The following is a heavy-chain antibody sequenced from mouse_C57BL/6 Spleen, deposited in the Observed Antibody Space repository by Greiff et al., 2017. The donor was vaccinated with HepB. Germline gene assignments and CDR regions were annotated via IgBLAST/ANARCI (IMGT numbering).Heavy chain of an antibody. J-gene: IGHJ1*03. CDR3: APYGSSYGYFDV. D-gene: IGHD1-1*01. Sequence: EVMLVESGGGLVKPGGSLKLSCAASGFTFSDYGMHWVRQAPAKGLEWVAYISSGSSTIYYADTVKGRFTISRDNAKNTLFLQMTSLRSEDTAMYYCAPYGSSYGYFDVWGTGTTVTVSS. V-gene: IGHV5-17*01. CDR1: GFTFSDYG. CDR2: ISSGSSTI.